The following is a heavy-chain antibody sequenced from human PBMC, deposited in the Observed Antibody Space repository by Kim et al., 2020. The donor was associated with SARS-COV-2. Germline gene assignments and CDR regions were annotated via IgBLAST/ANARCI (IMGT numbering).Heavy chain of an antibody. CDR1: GFTFSSYA. J-gene: IGHJ4*02. Sequence: GGSLRLSCAASGFTFSSYAMSWVRQTPGRGLEWVSAIDDSGGSTYYADSVKGRFTISRDNSKNTLYLQMNSLRAEDTALYYCAKDYLSYGYNFDYWGQGTLVTVSS. V-gene: IGHV3-23*01. CDR3: AKDYLSYGYNFDY. D-gene: IGHD5-18*01. CDR2: IDDSGGST.